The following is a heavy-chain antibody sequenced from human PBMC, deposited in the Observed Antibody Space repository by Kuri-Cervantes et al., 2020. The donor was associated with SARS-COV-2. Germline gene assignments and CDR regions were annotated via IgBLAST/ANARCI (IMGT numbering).Heavy chain of an antibody. CDR1: GFTFSSYW. CDR2: INSAGSST. CDR3: ARDNLLYGDYGRYNWFDP. V-gene: IGHV3-74*01. D-gene: IGHD4-17*01. J-gene: IGHJ5*02. Sequence: GESLKISCAASGFTFSSYWMHWVRQAPGKGLVWVSRINSAGSSTSYADSVKGRFTISRDNAKYTLYLQMNSLRAEDTAVYYCARDNLLYGDYGRYNWFDPWGQGTLVTVSS.